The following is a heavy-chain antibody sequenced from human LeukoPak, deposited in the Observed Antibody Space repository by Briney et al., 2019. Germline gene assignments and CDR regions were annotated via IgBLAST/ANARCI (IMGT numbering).Heavy chain of an antibody. J-gene: IGHJ5*02. CDR2: ISAYNAYT. D-gene: IGHD3-10*01. CDR3: ARDLGSGGVDP. Sequence: GASVKVSCKASGYSFTSYGISWVRQAPGQGLEWMGWISAYNAYTNYAQKFQDRVTMSTDTSTSTAYMELRSLRSDDTAVYYCARDLGSGGVDPWGQGTLVTVSS. CDR1: GYSFTSYG. V-gene: IGHV1-18*01.